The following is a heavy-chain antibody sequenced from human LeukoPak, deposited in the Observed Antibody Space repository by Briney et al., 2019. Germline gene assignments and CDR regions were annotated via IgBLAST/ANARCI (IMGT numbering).Heavy chain of an antibody. J-gene: IGHJ4*02. CDR1: GGSISSYY. CDR2: IYPSGST. Sequence: SETLSLTCTVSGGSISSYYWTWIQQPAGKGLEWIGRIYPSGSTNYNPSLKSRVTMSVDTSKNRFSLKLSSVTAADTAVYYCARENSGSYREFDYWGQGTLVTVSS. D-gene: IGHD1-26*01. V-gene: IGHV4-4*07. CDR3: ARENSGSYREFDY.